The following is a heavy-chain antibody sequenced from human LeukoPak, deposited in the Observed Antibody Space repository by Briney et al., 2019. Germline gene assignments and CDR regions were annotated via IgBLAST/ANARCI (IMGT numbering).Heavy chain of an antibody. CDR2: IYSGGST. CDR1: GFTVSSNY. V-gene: IGHV3-66*02. CDR3: ARDGVRGVTDYYYYYMDV. J-gene: IGHJ6*03. D-gene: IGHD3-10*01. Sequence: PGGSLRLSCAASGFTVSSNYMSWVRQAPGKGLEWVSVIYSGGSTYYADSVKGRFTISRDNSKNTLYLQMNSLRAEDTAAYYCARDGVRGVTDYYYYYMDVWGKGTTVTVSS.